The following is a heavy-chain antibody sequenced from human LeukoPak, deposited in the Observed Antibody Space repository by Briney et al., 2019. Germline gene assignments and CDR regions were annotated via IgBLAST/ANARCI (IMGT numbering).Heavy chain of an antibody. CDR3: ARSGDTVMFFDY. J-gene: IGHJ4*02. Sequence: PSETLSLTCTVSGGSISSSSYYWGWIRQPPGKGLEWIGSIYYSGSTYYNPSLKSRVTISVDTSKNQFSLKLSSVTAADTAVYYWARSGDTVMFFDYGGQGTLVTVPS. CDR1: GGSISSSSYY. D-gene: IGHD5-18*01. CDR2: IYYSGST. V-gene: IGHV4-39*01.